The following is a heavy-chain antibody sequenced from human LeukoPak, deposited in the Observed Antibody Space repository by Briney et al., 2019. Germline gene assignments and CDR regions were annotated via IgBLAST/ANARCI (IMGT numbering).Heavy chain of an antibody. CDR3: ARAIAVAGPYYFDY. J-gene: IGHJ4*02. D-gene: IGHD6-19*01. V-gene: IGHV3-48*03. Sequence: GGSLRLSCVASGFTFRNSEMNWVRQAPGKGLEWVSYISSSGSTIYYADSVKGRFTISRDNAKNSLSLQMNSLRAEDTAVYYCARAIAVAGPYYFDYWGQGTLVTVSS. CDR1: GFTFRNSE. CDR2: ISSSGSTI.